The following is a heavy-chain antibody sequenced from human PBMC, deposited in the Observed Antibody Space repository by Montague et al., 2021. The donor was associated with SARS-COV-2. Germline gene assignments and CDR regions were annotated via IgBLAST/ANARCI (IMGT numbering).Heavy chain of an antibody. D-gene: IGHD3-10*01. CDR1: GGSISSYY. Sequence: SETLSLTCTVSGGSISSYYWCWIWQPPGTGLEHIGYIFYSGSSTYNPSLKSRVTMSVDTSKNQFSLKLTSVTAADTAVYYCVSVQEGKFGSRTYSPFWYFDHWGRGTLVTVSS. CDR2: IFYSGSS. J-gene: IGHJ2*01. V-gene: IGHV4-59*08. CDR3: VSVQEGKFGSRTYSPFWYFDH.